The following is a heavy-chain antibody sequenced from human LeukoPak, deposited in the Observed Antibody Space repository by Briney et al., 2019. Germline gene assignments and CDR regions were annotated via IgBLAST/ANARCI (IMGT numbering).Heavy chain of an antibody. CDR3: AREGSSGWSNDDAFDI. CDR1: GFSFSSYE. CDR2: ISSSGNTI. Sequence: GGSLRLSCAASGFSFSSYEMNWVRHAPGKGLEWVSYISSSGNTIYHADSVKGRFTISRDNAKNSLYLQMNSLRAEDTAVYYCAREGSSGWSNDDAFDIWGQGTMVTVSS. J-gene: IGHJ3*02. V-gene: IGHV3-48*03. D-gene: IGHD6-19*01.